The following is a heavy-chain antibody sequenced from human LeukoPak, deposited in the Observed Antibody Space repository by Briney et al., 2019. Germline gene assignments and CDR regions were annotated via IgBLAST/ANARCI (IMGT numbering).Heavy chain of an antibody. D-gene: IGHD3-10*01. J-gene: IGHJ6*04. CDR1: GFTFSNYW. Sequence: GGSLRLSCAASGFTFSNYWMSWVRQAPGKGLEWVATIKQDGSEKYYVDSVKGGCTVARDNANKSLYLQRNSLRAADTAVSYCAALGITMIRGVWGKGTTVTISS. V-gene: IGHV3-7*01. CDR2: IKQDGSEK. CDR3: AALGITMIRGV.